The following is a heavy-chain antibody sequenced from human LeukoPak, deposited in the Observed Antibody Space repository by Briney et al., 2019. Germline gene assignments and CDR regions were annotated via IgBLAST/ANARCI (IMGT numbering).Heavy chain of an antibody. Sequence: GGSLRLSCAASGFTFSSYWMSWVRQAPGKGLEWVANIKQDGSEKYYVDSVKGRFTISRDNARNSLYLQMNSLRAEDTAVYYCARVGIGNWFDPWGQGTLVTVSS. CDR2: IKQDGSEK. D-gene: IGHD2-2*03. CDR1: GFTFSSYW. V-gene: IGHV3-7*01. J-gene: IGHJ5*02. CDR3: ARVGIGNWFDP.